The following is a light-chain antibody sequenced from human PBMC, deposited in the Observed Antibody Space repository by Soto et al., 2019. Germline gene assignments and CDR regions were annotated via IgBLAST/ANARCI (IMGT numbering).Light chain of an antibody. CDR1: SSKIGAGYD. CDR3: QSYDSSLSGSYV. Sequence: QSVLTPPPSVSGAPGQRVTISCTGSSSKIGAGYDLHWYQQLPGTAPKLLIYGNSNRPSGVPDRFSGSKSGTSASLAITGLQAEDEADYYCQSYDSSLSGSYVFGTGTKVTVL. V-gene: IGLV1-40*01. J-gene: IGLJ1*01. CDR2: GNS.